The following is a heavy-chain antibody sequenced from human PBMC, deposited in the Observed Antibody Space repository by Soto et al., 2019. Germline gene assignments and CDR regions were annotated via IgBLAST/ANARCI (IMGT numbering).Heavy chain of an antibody. CDR3: ARGVMITFGGVIVSRGYYFDY. CDR1: GGSFSGYY. V-gene: IGHV4-34*01. CDR2: INHSGST. D-gene: IGHD3-16*02. J-gene: IGHJ4*02. Sequence: PSETLSLTCAVYGGSFSGYYWSWIRQPPGKGLEWIGEINHSGSTNYNPSLKSRVTISVDTSKNQFSLKLSSVTAADTAVYYCARGVMITFGGVIVSRGYYFDYWGQGTLVTVSS.